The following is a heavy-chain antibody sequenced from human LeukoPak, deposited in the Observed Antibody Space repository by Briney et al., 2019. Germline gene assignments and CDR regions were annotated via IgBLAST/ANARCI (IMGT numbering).Heavy chain of an antibody. CDR1: GLRFSDYY. V-gene: IGHV3-11*06. J-gene: IGHJ3*02. CDR2: ISSSSSYI. D-gene: IGHD1-26*01. CDR3: ARWLSGSYNDAFDI. Sequence: GGSLRLSCAASGLRFSDYYVSWIRQAPGKGLEWVSSISSSSSYIYYADSVKGRFTISRDNAKNSLYLQMNSLRAEDTAAYYCARWLSGSYNDAFDIWAKGQWSPSLQ.